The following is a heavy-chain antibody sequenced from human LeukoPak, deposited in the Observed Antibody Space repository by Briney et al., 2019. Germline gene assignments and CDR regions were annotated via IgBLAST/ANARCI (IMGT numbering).Heavy chain of an antibody. V-gene: IGHV3-30*03. Sequence: PGGSLRLSCAASGFTFSSYGMHWVRQAPGKGLEWVAVISYDGSNKYYADSVKGRFTISRDNSKNTLYLQMNSLRAEDTAVYYCARVWVIAVAGTVDYWGQGTLVTVPS. J-gene: IGHJ4*02. CDR3: ARVWVIAVAGTVDY. CDR2: ISYDGSNK. CDR1: GFTFSSYG. D-gene: IGHD6-19*01.